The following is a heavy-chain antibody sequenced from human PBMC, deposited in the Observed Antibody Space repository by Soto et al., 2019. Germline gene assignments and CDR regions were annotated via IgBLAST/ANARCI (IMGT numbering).Heavy chain of an antibody. CDR1: GFTFSSYT. D-gene: IGHD6-13*01. V-gene: IGHV3-23*01. CDR3: AAGYSSSWTFDY. J-gene: IGHJ4*02. Sequence: GGSLRLSCEASGFTFSSYTMNWVRRAPGKGLGWVATIGGSGDGTYYGDSVKGRFTISRDNSKNTLYLQMNSLRAEDTAVYYCAAGYSSSWTFDYWGQGTLVTVSS. CDR2: IGGSGDGT.